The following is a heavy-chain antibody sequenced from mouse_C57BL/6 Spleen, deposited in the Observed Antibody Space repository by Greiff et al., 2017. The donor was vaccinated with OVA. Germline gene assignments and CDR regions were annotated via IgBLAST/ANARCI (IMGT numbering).Heavy chain of an antibody. J-gene: IGHJ4*01. CDR2: LYPGSGSD. CDR3: ARSTTVVAKDYYAMDY. V-gene: IGHV1-55*01. D-gene: IGHD1-1*01. Sequence: QVQLQQPGAELVKPGASVKMSCKASGYTFTSYWITWVKQRPGQGLEWIGDLYPGSGSDNYNEKFKSKATLTVDTSSSTAYMQLSSLTSEDSAVYYCARSTTVVAKDYYAMDYWGQGTSVTVSS. CDR1: GYTFTSYW.